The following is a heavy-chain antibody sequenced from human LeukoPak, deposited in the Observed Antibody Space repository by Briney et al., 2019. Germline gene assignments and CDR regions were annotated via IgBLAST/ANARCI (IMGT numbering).Heavy chain of an antibody. CDR2: IFYSGST. CDR1: GGSISGHNYY. D-gene: IGHD3-3*01. Sequence: KPSETLSLTCTVSGGSISGHNYYWGWIRQPPGKGLEWIGNIFYSGSTYYNPPLTSRVTISVDTSKNQFSLRLSSVTAADTAEYFCARLPLYDTILPDAFDVWGQGKMVTVSS. V-gene: IGHV4-39*07. CDR3: ARLPLYDTILPDAFDV. J-gene: IGHJ3*01.